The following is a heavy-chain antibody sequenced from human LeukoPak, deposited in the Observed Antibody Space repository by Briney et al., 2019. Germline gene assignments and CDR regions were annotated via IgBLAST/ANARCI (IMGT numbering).Heavy chain of an antibody. V-gene: IGHV4-59*06. CDR3: ANGGRGPNAFDI. D-gene: IGHD3-10*01. Sequence: SETLSLTCTVSGGSISSYYWSWIRQHPGKGLEWIGYIYYSGSTYYNPSLKSRVTISVDTSKNQFSLKLSSVTAADTAVYYCANGGRGPNAFDIWGQGTMVTVSS. CDR2: IYYSGST. J-gene: IGHJ3*02. CDR1: GGSISSYY.